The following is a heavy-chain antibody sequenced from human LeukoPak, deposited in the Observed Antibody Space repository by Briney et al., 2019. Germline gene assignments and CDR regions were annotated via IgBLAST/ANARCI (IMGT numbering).Heavy chain of an antibody. CDR1: GFNFNNAW. CDR3: AAPWGSAGY. Sequence: PGGSLRLSCAASGFNFNNAWMSWVRQVPGKGLEWVGRIKSKTDGGTTDYAAPVKGRFTISRDDPKNALFLQMDSLKTEDTAVYFCAAPWGSAGYWGQGTLVTVSS. D-gene: IGHD3-16*01. CDR2: IKSKTDGGTT. J-gene: IGHJ4*02. V-gene: IGHV3-15*01.